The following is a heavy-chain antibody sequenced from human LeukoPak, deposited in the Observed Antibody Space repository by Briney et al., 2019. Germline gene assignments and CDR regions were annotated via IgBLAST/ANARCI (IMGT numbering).Heavy chain of an antibody. CDR3: AKADYSSSWYYFDF. Sequence: PGGSLRLSCAASGFTLSSYAMTWVRQAPGKGLESVSISSGSGGSTDYADSVKGRFTISRDNSKNMLYLQMNSLRAEDAAVYYCAKADYSSSWYYFDFWGQGTLVTVSP. D-gene: IGHD6-13*01. CDR2: SSGSGGST. CDR1: GFTLSSYA. V-gene: IGHV3-23*01. J-gene: IGHJ4*02.